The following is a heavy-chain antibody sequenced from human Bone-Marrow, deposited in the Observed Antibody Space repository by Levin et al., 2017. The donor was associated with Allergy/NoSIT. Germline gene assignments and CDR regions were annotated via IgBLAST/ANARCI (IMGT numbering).Heavy chain of an antibody. CDR1: GFTFSSYA. CDR2: ISGSGGST. Sequence: QSGGSLRLSCAASGFTFSSYAMSWVRQAPGKGLEWVSAISGSGGSTYYADSVKGRFTISRDNSKNTLYLQMNSLRAEDTAVYYCAKTLDGVTIFGVVIFDQTPRYYFDYWGQGTLVTVSS. V-gene: IGHV3-23*01. D-gene: IGHD3-3*01. CDR3: AKTLDGVTIFGVVIFDQTPRYYFDY. J-gene: IGHJ4*02.